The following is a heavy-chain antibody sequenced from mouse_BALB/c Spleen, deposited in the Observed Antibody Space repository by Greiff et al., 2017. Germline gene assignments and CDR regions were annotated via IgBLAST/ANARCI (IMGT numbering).Heavy chain of an antibody. CDR3: ARHEEGYDAMDY. J-gene: IGHJ4*01. CDR2: FYPGSGSI. CDR1: GYTFTEYI. V-gene: IGHV1-62-2*01. Sequence: VKLMESGAGLVKPGASVKLSCKASGYTFTEYIIHWVKQRSGQGLEWIGWFYPGSGSIKYNEKFKDKATLTADKSSSTVYMELSRLTSEDSAVYFCARHEEGYDAMDYWGQGTSVTVSS.